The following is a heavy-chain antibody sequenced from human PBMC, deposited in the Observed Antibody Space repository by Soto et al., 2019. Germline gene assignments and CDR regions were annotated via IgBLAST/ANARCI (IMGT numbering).Heavy chain of an antibody. CDR2: ISGYNGKT. Sequence: QVQLVQSGAEVKKPGASVKVSCKSSGYTFSMSGISWVRQAPGQGLEWMGWISGYNGKTNYEQKSQDRVTMTTDTSTNMAYMELRSLRSDDTAVDYCAREGPRPYYYYGMDVWGQGTTVTVSS. V-gene: IGHV1-18*01. CDR1: GYTFSMSG. J-gene: IGHJ6*02. CDR3: AREGPRPYYYYGMDV.